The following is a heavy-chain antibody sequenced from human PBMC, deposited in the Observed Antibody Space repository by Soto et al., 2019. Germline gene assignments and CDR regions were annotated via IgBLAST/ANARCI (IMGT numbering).Heavy chain of an antibody. Sequence: GASVKVSCKASGGTFSSYAVTWVRQAPGQGLEWMGGIIPIFGTANYAQKFQGRVTITADESTSTAYTELSSLRSEDTAVYYCAKTVAGPYYYYGMDVWGQGTTVTVSS. D-gene: IGHD6-19*01. CDR1: GGTFSSYA. V-gene: IGHV1-69*13. CDR3: AKTVAGPYYYYGMDV. J-gene: IGHJ6*01. CDR2: IIPIFGTA.